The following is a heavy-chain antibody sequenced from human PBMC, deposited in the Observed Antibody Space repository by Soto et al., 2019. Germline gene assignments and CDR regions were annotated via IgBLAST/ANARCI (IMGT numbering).Heavy chain of an antibody. CDR2: ISASGGST. D-gene: IGHD6-25*01. CDR3: AKEMYSSGAYYFYFGMDV. J-gene: IGHJ6*02. V-gene: IGHV3-23*01. CDR1: GFTFSKYA. Sequence: EVQLLESGGGLVQPGGSLRLSCAASGFTFSKYAMSWVHQAPGKGLEWVSAISASGGSTYYADSVRGRFTISRDNSKNTLYLQMNSLRAEDTAVYYCAKEMYSSGAYYFYFGMDVWGQATTVTVSS.